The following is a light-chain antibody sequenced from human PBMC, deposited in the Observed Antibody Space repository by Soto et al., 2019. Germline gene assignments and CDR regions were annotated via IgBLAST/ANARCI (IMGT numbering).Light chain of an antibody. Sequence: SVLTQPASVSGSPGQSITISCTGTSSVIGGYNYVSWYQQHPGKAPKLMIYEVSNRPSGVSNRFSGSKSGNAASLTISGLQAEDEADYYYSAFTSSTTLAFGGGTKVTVL. CDR1: SSVIGGYNY. CDR2: EVS. V-gene: IGLV2-14*01. CDR3: SAFTSSTTLA. J-gene: IGLJ3*02.